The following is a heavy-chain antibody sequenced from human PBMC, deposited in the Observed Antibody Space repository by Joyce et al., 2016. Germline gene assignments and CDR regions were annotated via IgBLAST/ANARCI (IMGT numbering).Heavy chain of an antibody. V-gene: IGHV4-34*01. CDR2: VNDRGRT. CDR3: ARARRGIILARGEMGEYLQH. J-gene: IGHJ1*01. CDR1: GGSLSGYY. D-gene: IGHD3-10*01. Sequence: QEWGAGLLKPSETLSLTCAVYGGSLSGYYWSWIRQAPGMGLEWIGEVNDRGRTNYNPSLKSRATTSMDTSKNQFSLRLTTVTAADTAVYFCARARRGIILARGEMGEYLQHWGRGTVVIVSS.